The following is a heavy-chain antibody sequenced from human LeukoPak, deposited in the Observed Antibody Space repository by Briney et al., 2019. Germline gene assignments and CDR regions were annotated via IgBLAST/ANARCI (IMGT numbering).Heavy chain of an antibody. D-gene: IGHD2-2*01. CDR2: FWYDGSNK. Sequence: PGGSLRLSCAASGFTLSSYGMHWVRQAPGKGLEWVAVFWYDGSNKYYADSVKGRFTISRDNSKNTLYLQMNSLRAEDTAVYYCARDRGFIVVVPAAFDYWGQGTLVTVSS. CDR1: GFTLSSYG. CDR3: ARDRGFIVVVPAAFDY. J-gene: IGHJ4*02. V-gene: IGHV3-33*01.